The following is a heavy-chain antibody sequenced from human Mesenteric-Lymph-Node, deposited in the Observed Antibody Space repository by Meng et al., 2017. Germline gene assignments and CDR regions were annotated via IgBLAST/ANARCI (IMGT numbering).Heavy chain of an antibody. Sequence: GESLKISCAASGFTFSNAWMSWVRQAPGKGLEWVGRIKSKTDGGTTDYAAPVKGRFTISRDDSKNTLYLQMNSLRAEDTAVYYCAREGSSGYYEMDAFDIWGQGTMVTVSS. CDR3: AREGSSGYYEMDAFDI. D-gene: IGHD3-22*01. CDR2: IKSKTDGGTT. V-gene: IGHV3-15*01. CDR1: GFTFSNAW. J-gene: IGHJ3*02.